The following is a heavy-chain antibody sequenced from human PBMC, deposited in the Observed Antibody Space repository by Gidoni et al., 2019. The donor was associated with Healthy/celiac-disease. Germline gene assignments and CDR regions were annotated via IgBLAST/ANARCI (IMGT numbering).Heavy chain of an antibody. D-gene: IGHD6-19*01. CDR2: IWYDGSNK. CDR1: GFTFRSYG. V-gene: IGHV3-33*01. CDR3: ARDEGGTIAVAGFDY. Sequence: QVQLVESGGGVVQPGRSLRLSCAASGFTFRSYGMHWVRQAPGKGLAWVAVIWYDGSNKYYADSVKGRFTISRDNSKNTLYLQMNSLRAEDTAVYYCARDEGGTIAVAGFDYWGQGTLVTVSS. J-gene: IGHJ4*02.